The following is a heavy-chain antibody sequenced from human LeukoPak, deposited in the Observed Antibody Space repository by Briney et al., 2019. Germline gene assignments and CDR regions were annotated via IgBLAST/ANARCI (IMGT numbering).Heavy chain of an antibody. CDR2: ISAYNGNT. Sequence: RASVKVSCKASGYTFTSYGISWVRQAPGQGLEWMGWISAYNGNTNYAQKLQGRVTMPTDTSTSTAYMELRSLRSDDTAVYYCARRVALVSYDDYWGQGTLVTVSS. CDR3: ARRVALVSYDDY. V-gene: IGHV1-18*01. D-gene: IGHD5/OR15-5a*01. CDR1: GYTFTSYG. J-gene: IGHJ4*02.